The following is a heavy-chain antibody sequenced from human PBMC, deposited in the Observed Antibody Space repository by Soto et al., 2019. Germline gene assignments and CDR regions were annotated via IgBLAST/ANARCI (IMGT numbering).Heavy chain of an antibody. CDR2: VFHGEPDA. Sequence: GESLKISCKGSGYSFTNYWIGWVRQMPGKGLEWMGIVFHGEPDARYSPSFQGQVTTSADKSVNTAYLQWSSLKASDTAMYYCARAGTTLTFDYWGPGTLVTVSS. D-gene: IGHD1-1*01. CDR3: ARAGTTLTFDY. J-gene: IGHJ4*02. CDR1: GYSFTNYW. V-gene: IGHV5-51*01.